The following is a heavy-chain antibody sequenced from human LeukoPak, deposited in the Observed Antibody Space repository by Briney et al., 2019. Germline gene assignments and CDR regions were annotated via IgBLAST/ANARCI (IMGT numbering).Heavy chain of an antibody. D-gene: IGHD3-3*01. Sequence: PGGSLRLSCAASGFTFGNYAMSWVRQAPGKGLEWVSAISGSGGSTYYADSVKGRFTISRDNSKNTLYLQMNSLRAEDTAVYYCAKGITIFGVARDYFDYWGQGTLVTVSS. CDR3: AKGITIFGVARDYFDY. V-gene: IGHV3-23*01. J-gene: IGHJ4*02. CDR1: GFTFGNYA. CDR2: ISGSGGST.